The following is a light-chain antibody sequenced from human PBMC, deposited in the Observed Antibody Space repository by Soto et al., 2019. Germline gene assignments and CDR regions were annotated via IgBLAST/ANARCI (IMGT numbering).Light chain of an antibody. CDR2: DVS. J-gene: IGLJ1*01. Sequence: SVLTQPASVSGSPGEWITISSTGTSSDVGGYNYVSWYQQHPGKAPKLMIYDVSNRPSGVSNRFSGSKSGNTASLTISGLQAEDEADYYCSSYTSSSTLDVFGTGTKVTVL. CDR1: SSDVGGYNY. V-gene: IGLV2-14*01. CDR3: SSYTSSSTLDV.